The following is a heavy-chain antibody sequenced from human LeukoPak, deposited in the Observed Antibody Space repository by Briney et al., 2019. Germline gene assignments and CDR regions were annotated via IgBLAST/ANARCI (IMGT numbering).Heavy chain of an antibody. D-gene: IGHD1-7*01. J-gene: IGHJ5*02. V-gene: IGHV3-33*08. CDR3: VRGVGVSRFNYLDP. CDR2: IWYDASNK. CDR1: GFTVSNNY. Sequence: GGSLRLSCAASGFTVSNNYMSWVRQAPGKGLEWVAVIWYDASNKYYGDSVKGRFTISRDNSKNTLYLQMNSLRDDDTAVYYCVRGVGVSRFNYLDPWGQGTLVIVSS.